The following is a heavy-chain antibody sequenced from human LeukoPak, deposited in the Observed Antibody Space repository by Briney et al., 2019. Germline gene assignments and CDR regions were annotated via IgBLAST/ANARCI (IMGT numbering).Heavy chain of an antibody. V-gene: IGHV3-11*04. CDR3: ARAGSGWYPHAFDI. D-gene: IGHD6-19*01. Sequence: GGSLRLSCAASGFTFSDYYMSWIRQAQGKGLEWVSYISSSGSTIYYADSVKGRFTISRDNAKNSLYLQMNSLRAEDTAVYYCARAGSGWYPHAFDIWGQGTMVTVSS. CDR1: GFTFSDYY. CDR2: ISSSGSTI. J-gene: IGHJ3*02.